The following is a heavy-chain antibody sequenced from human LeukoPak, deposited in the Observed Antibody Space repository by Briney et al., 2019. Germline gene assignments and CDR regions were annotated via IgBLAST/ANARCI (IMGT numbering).Heavy chain of an antibody. J-gene: IGHJ6*02. D-gene: IGHD3-3*01. Sequence: SETLSLTCAVYGGSFSGYYLSWIRQPPGKGLEWMGEINHSGSTNYNPSLKSRVTISVDTSKNQFSLKLSSVTAADTAVYYCAREFTIFGVVTELAHGMDVWGQGTTVTVSS. CDR1: GGSFSGYY. CDR3: AREFTIFGVVTELAHGMDV. CDR2: INHSGST. V-gene: IGHV4-34*01.